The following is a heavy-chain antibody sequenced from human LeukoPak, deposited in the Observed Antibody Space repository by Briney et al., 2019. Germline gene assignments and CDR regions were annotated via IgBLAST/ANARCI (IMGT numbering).Heavy chain of an antibody. CDR2: ISWNSGSI. J-gene: IGHJ6*02. D-gene: IGHD1-26*01. CDR1: GFTFDDYA. CDR3: AKEGGSYYYGMDA. V-gene: IGHV3-9*01. Sequence: GGSLRLSCAASGFTFDDYAMHWVRQAPGKGLEWVSGISWNSGSIGYADSVKGRFTISRDNAKNSLYLQMNSLRAEDTALYYCAKEGGSYYYGMDAWGQGTTVTVSS.